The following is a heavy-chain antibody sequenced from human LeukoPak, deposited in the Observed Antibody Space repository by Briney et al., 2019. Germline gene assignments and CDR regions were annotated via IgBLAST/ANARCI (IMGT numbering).Heavy chain of an antibody. CDR2: IDQDGSKV. Sequence: PGGSLRLSCAASGFTFSSYWMSWVRQAPGKGLECVANIDQDGSKVYYVDSVKGRFTISRDMAKKSLYLQMNSLRAEDTAVYYCARPIYSSSWDAFNIWGQGTMVTVSS. V-gene: IGHV3-7*01. J-gene: IGHJ3*02. D-gene: IGHD6-13*01. CDR3: ARPIYSSSWDAFNI. CDR1: GFTFSSYW.